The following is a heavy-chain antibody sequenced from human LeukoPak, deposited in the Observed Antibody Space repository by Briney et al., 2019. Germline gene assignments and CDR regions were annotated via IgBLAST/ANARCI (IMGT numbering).Heavy chain of an antibody. CDR1: GFTFSSYW. V-gene: IGHV3-7*01. CDR2: INQDGSEK. D-gene: IGHD3-3*01. Sequence: GGSLRLSCAASGFTFSSYWMTWVRQAPGKGLEWVANINQDGSEKYYVGSVKGRFTISRDNAKNSLYLQMNSLRAEDTAVYYCARDLRGTYYDFWSGSDYWGQGTLVTVSS. CDR3: ARDLRGTYYDFWSGSDY. J-gene: IGHJ4*02.